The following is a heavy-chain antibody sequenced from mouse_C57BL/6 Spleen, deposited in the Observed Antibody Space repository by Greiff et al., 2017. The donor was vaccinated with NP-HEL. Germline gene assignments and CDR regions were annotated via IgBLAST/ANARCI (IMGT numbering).Heavy chain of an antibody. Sequence: VKLMESGAELVRPGASVKLSCKASGYTFTDYYINWVKQRPGQGLEWIARIYPGSGNTYYNEKFKGKATLTAEKSSSTAYMQLSSLTSEDSAVYFCARASYGYFDVWGTGTTVTVSS. CDR2: IYPGSGNT. V-gene: IGHV1-76*01. CDR1: GYTFTDYY. CDR3: ARASYGYFDV. J-gene: IGHJ1*03.